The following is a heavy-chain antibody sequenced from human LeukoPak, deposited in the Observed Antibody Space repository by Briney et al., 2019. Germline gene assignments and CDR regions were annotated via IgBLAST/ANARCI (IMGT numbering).Heavy chain of an antibody. J-gene: IGHJ6*02. Sequence: GALRLSCTASGFTFGDYAMSWVRQAPGKGLEWVGFIRSKAYGGTTEYAASVKGRFTISRDDSKSIAYLQMNSLKTEDTAVYYCTRDPGYMITFGGVTANSYYYYYGMDVWGQGTTVTVSS. D-gene: IGHD3-16*01. CDR1: GFTFGDYA. CDR2: IRSKAYGGTT. CDR3: TRDPGYMITFGGVTANSYYYYYGMDV. V-gene: IGHV3-49*04.